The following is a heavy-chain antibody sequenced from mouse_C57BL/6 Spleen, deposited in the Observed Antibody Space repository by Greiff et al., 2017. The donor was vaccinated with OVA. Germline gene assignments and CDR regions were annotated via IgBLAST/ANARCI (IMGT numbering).Heavy chain of an antibody. D-gene: IGHD3-2*01. CDR3: ARTARATSAMDY. Sequence: VMLEESGPGLVAPSQSLYITCTVSGFSLTSYGVDWVRQSPGKGLEWLGVIWGVGSTNNNSAPKSRLSISKDNSKSQVFLKMNSLQTDDTAMYYCARTARATSAMDYWGQGTSVTVSS. CDR1: GFSLTSYG. CDR2: IWGVGST. V-gene: IGHV2-6*01. J-gene: IGHJ4*01.